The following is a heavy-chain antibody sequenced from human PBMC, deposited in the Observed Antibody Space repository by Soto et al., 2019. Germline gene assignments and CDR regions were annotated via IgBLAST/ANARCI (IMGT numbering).Heavy chain of an antibody. J-gene: IGHJ4*02. CDR3: VRDNNWSFDY. CDR2: ISSGSVYI. Sequence: GGSLRLSCAASGFTFNSYSVNWVRQAPGKGLEWVASISSGSVYIDFADSVKGRFTISRDDVTNSVSLQMDSLRVEDTGIYYCVRDNNWSFDYWGQGILGTVAS. V-gene: IGHV3-21*01. CDR1: GFTFNSYS. D-gene: IGHD1-1*01.